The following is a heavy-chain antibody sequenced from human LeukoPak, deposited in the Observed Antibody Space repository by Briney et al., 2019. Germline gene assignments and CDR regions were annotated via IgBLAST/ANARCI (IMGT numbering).Heavy chain of an antibody. CDR3: ALGPYCGGDCYSNIGY. Sequence: ASVKVSCKASGGTFSSYAISWVRQAPGQGLEWMGGIIPIFGTANYAQKFQGRVTITADESTSTAYMELSSLRSEDTAVYYCALGPYCGGDCYSNIGYWGQGTLVTVSS. J-gene: IGHJ4*02. V-gene: IGHV1-69*13. CDR2: IIPIFGTA. D-gene: IGHD2-21*02. CDR1: GGTFSSYA.